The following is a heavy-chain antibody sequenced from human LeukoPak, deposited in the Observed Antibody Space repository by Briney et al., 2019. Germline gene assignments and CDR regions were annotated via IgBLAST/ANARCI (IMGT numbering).Heavy chain of an antibody. CDR2: ISSSSSYI. J-gene: IGHJ4*02. CDR1: GFTFSSYS. CDR3: ARDSLGYCSSTSCYAGY. Sequence: PGGSLRLSCAASGFTFSSYSMNWVRQAPGKGLEWVSSISSSSSYIYYADSVKGRFTISRDNAKNSLYQQMNSLRAEDTAVYYCARDSLGYCSSTSCYAGYWGQGTLVTVSS. D-gene: IGHD2-2*01. V-gene: IGHV3-21*01.